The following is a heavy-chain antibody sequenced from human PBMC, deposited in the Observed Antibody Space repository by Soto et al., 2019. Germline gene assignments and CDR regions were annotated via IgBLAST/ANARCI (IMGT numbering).Heavy chain of an antibody. CDR1: GYSFTYYY. CDR3: ARSPYSSGSYYPIDY. V-gene: IGHV1-46*01. Sequence: ASVKVSCKASGYSFTYYYIHWVRQAPGQGFEWMGVINPSTGSTTYAQKFQGRVTMTRDTSTSTVYMELGSLRSEYTAVYYCARSPYSSGSYYPIDYWGQGTLVTVS. J-gene: IGHJ4*02. D-gene: IGHD3-22*01. CDR2: INPSTGST.